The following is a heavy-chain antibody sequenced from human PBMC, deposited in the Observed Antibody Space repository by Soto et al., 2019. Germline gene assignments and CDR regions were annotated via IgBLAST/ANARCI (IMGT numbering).Heavy chain of an antibody. D-gene: IGHD5-18*01. V-gene: IGHV1-24*01. CDR2: FEPEDVET. CDR3: ATLGLDTAMVFDY. Sequence: GGSMKVSRKGSGCPLTELSMHWVRQALGKGFEWRGVFEPEDVETIYAQKFQGRVTMTEDTSTDTAYMELSSLRPEDTAVFYCATLGLDTAMVFDYWGQGTLVTVSS. J-gene: IGHJ4*02. CDR1: GCPLTELS.